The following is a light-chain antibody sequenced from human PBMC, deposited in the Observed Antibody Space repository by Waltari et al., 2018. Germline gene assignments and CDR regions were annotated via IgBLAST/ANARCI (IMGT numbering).Light chain of an antibody. Sequence: QSVLTQPPSASGTPGQRVTISCSGSSSNIGSNTVNWYQQLPGTAPKLLIYSNNHRPSGVPDRFSGSKSGTSASLAISGLQSEDEADYYCAAWDDSLKTVIFGGGTKLTVL. V-gene: IGLV1-44*01. CDR1: SSNIGSNT. J-gene: IGLJ2*01. CDR2: SNN. CDR3: AAWDDSLKTVI.